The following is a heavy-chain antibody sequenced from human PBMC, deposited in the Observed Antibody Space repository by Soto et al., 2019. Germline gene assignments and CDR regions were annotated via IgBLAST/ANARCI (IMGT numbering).Heavy chain of an antibody. CDR2: IDWDDDK. V-gene: IGHV2-70*01. CDR1: GFSLSTSGMC. Sequence: SGPTLVNPTQTLTLTCTFSGFSLSTSGMCVSWIRQPPGKALEWLALIDWDDDKYYSTSLKTRLTISKDTSKNQVVLTMTNMDPVDTATYYCARTLRPIDYYGSAPSDGMDVWGQGTTVTVSS. D-gene: IGHD3-10*01. CDR3: ARTLRPIDYYGSAPSDGMDV. J-gene: IGHJ6*02.